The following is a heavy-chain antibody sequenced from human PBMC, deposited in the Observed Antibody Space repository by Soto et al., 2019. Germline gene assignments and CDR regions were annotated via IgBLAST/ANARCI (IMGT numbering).Heavy chain of an antibody. V-gene: IGHV3-21*04. J-gene: IGHJ5*02. Sequence: GGSLRLSCAASGFSFSDYTMSWVRQAPGKGLEWVSSITSSSGHIYYADSVKGRFTISRDNAKNSLYLHMSSLRAEDAAIYYCARIFSVVVYGSDHWGQGTMVTVS. CDR2: ITSSSGHI. CDR3: ARIFSVVVYGSDH. D-gene: IGHD3-22*01. CDR1: GFSFSDYT.